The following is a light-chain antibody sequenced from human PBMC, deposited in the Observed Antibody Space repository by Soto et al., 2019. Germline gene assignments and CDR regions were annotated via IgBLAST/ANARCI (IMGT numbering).Light chain of an antibody. CDR1: SSDVGGYDY. CDR3: CSYGGSYTWV. V-gene: IGLV2-11*01. Sequence: QSVLTQPRSVSGSPGQSVTISCTGTSSDVGGYDYVSWYQQHPGKAPKLMIYGVSKWPSGVPDRFSGSKSGNTASLTISGLQAEDEADYYCCSYGGSYTWVFGGGTKVTVL. CDR2: GVS. J-gene: IGLJ3*02.